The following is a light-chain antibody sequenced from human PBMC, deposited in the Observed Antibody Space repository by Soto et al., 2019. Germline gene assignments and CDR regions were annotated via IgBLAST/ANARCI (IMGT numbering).Light chain of an antibody. CDR2: GAS. CDR3: QQYGSSPLFT. CDR1: QSVSSSY. Sequence: EIVLTQSPGTLSLFPGERATLYCRASQSVSSSYLAWYQHKPGQAPRLLIYGASSRATGIPDRFSGSGSGTDFTLTISRLEPGDFAVYYCQQYGSSPLFTFGPGTKVDIK. J-gene: IGKJ3*01. V-gene: IGKV3-20*01.